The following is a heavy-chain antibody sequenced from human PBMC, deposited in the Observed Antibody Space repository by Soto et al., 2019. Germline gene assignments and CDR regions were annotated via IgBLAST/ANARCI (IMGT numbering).Heavy chain of an antibody. CDR2: IWYDGSNK. V-gene: IGHV3-33*01. J-gene: IGHJ4*02. D-gene: IGHD4-17*01. CDR1: GFTFSSYG. CDR3: ARDATYGDYADY. Sequence: ESGGGVVQPGRSLRLSCAASGFTFSSYGMHWVRQAPGKGLEWVAVIWYDGSNKYYADSVKGRFTISRDNSKNTLYLQMNSLRAEDTAVYYCARDATYGDYADYWGQGTLVTVSS.